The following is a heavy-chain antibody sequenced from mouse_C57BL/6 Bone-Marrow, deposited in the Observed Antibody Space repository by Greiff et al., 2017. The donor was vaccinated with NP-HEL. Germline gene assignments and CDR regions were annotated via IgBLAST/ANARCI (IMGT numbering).Heavy chain of an antibody. CDR1: GYTFTSYW. CDR3: ARMRRFITPGDYLDY. CDR2: IDPNSGGT. Sequence: QVQLQQPGAELVKPGASVKLSCKASGYTFTSYWMHWVKQRPGRGLEWIGRIDPNSGGTKYNEKFKSKATLTVDKPSSTAYMQLSSLTSEDSAVYDCARMRRFITPGDYLDYWGQGTTLTVSS. V-gene: IGHV1-72*01. D-gene: IGHD1-1*01. J-gene: IGHJ2*01.